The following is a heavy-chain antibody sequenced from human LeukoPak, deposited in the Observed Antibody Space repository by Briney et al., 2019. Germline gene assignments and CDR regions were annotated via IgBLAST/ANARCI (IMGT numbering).Heavy chain of an antibody. CDR1: GGSISSSSLY. CDR3: ARNASSLGAGAFDI. V-gene: IGHV4-39*01. CDR2: VYYSGST. J-gene: IGHJ3*02. Sequence: SETLSLTCTVSGGSISSSSLYWDWIRQPPGKGREWIGTVYYSGSTYYTPSLKSRVTISVDTSKNQFSLKLSSVTAADTALYYCARNASSLGAGAFDIWGQGTMVTVSS. D-gene: IGHD2-2*01.